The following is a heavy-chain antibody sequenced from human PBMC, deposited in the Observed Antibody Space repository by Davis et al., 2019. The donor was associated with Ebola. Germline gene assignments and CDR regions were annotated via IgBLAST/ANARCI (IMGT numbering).Heavy chain of an antibody. CDR3: AGQWKILRVWSV. V-gene: IGHV4-4*02. Sequence: MPGGSLRLSCAVSGVSISSRSWWSLVRQSPGKGLEWIGEISDIGNTKYNPSLTGRVTMSIDKSKNQFSLRLTSVTAADAAVYYCAGQWKILRVWSVWGQGTTVTVSS. J-gene: IGHJ6*02. CDR2: ISDIGNT. CDR1: GVSISSRSW. D-gene: IGHD2-15*01.